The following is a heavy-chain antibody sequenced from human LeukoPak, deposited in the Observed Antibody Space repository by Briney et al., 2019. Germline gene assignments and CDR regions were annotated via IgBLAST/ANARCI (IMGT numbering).Heavy chain of an antibody. J-gene: IGHJ4*02. Sequence: SETLSLTCTLSGGSISTHYWSWIRQPPGKGLEWIGYIYHSGSTNYNPSLKSRVTISVDTSKNQFSLKLSSVTAADTAVYYCARGGGYSSPIGYWGQGALVTVSS. D-gene: IGHD2-15*01. CDR1: GGSISTHY. V-gene: IGHV4-59*11. CDR3: ARGGGYSSPIGY. CDR2: IYHSGST.